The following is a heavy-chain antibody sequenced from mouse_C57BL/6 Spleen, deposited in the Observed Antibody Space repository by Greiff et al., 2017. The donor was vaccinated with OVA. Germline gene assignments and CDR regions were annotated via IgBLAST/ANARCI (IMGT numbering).Heavy chain of an antibody. CDR3: ASGELVPSWFAY. CDR1: GYAFSSYW. D-gene: IGHD4-1*01. CDR2: IYPGDGDT. J-gene: IGHJ3*01. Sequence: QVQLQQSGAELVKPGASVKISCKASGYAFSSYWMNWVKQRPGKGLEWIGQIYPGDGDTNYNGKFKGKATLTADKSSSTAYMQLSSLTSEDSAFYFCASGELVPSWFAYWGQGTLVTVSA. V-gene: IGHV1-80*01.